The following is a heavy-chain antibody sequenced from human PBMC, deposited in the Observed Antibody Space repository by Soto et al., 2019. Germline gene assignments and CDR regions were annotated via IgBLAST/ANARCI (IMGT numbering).Heavy chain of an antibody. V-gene: IGHV1-18*01. J-gene: IGHJ6*02. CDR3: ARERVPGYCSSTSCYVSYYYYGMDV. CDR2: ISAYNGNT. CDR1: GYTFTSYG. D-gene: IGHD2-2*01. Sequence: ASVKVSCKASGYTFTSYGISWVRQAPGQGLEWMGWISAYNGNTNYAQKLQGRVTMTTDTSTSTAYMELRSLRSDDTAVYYCARERVPGYCSSTSCYVSYYYYGMDVWGQGTTVTVSS.